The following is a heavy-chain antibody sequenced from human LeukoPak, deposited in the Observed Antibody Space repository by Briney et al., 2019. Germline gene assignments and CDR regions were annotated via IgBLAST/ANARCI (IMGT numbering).Heavy chain of an antibody. Sequence: GGSLRLSCVASGFTFSSYWMHWVRHAPGKGLVWVSRINSDGRSTSYADSVKGRFTISRDNAKNTLYLQMNSLRAEDTAVYYCARDQLYCSGGSCHFDYWGQGTLVTVSS. V-gene: IGHV3-74*01. J-gene: IGHJ4*02. CDR2: INSDGRST. D-gene: IGHD2-15*01. CDR1: GFTFSSYW. CDR3: ARDQLYCSGGSCHFDY.